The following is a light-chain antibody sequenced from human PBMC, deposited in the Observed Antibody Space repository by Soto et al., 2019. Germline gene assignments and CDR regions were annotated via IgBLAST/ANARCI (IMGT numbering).Light chain of an antibody. CDR3: QQSNNWPRT. CDR1: QSVSSN. CDR2: GAS. J-gene: IGKJ1*01. Sequence: EIVMTQSPATLSVSPGERATLSCRASQSVSSNLVWYQQRRGQAPRLLIYGASTRATGIPARFSGSGSGTEFTLTISSLQSEDFAIYHCQQSNNWPRTFGQGTKVEIK. V-gene: IGKV3-15*01.